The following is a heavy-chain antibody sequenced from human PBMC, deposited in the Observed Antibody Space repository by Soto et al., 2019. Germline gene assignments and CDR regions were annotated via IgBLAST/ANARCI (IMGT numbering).Heavy chain of an antibody. CDR2: IYYSGST. V-gene: IGHV4-31*03. CDR1: GGSISSGGYY. Sequence: QVQLQESGPGLVKPSQTLSLTCTVSGGSISSGGYYWSWIRQHPGKGLEWIGYIYYSGSTYYNPSLKSRVTISVDTSKNQFSLKLSSVTAADTAVYYCARGVRSSSWYFPLNWFDPWGQGTLVTVSS. J-gene: IGHJ5*02. D-gene: IGHD6-13*01. CDR3: ARGVRSSSWYFPLNWFDP.